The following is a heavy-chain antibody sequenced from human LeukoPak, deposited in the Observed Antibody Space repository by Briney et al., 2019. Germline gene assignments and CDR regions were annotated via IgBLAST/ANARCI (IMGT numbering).Heavy chain of an antibody. J-gene: IGHJ3*02. CDR3: ARDLSIRPGRAFDI. CDR1: GFTVSSNY. D-gene: IGHD1-14*01. Sequence: GGSLRLSCAASGFTVSSNYMSWVRQAPGKGLEWVSVIYSGGSTYYADSVKGRFTISRDNSKNTLYLQMNSLRAEDTAVYYCARDLSIRPGRAFDIWGQGTMVTVSS. V-gene: IGHV3-53*01. CDR2: IYSGGST.